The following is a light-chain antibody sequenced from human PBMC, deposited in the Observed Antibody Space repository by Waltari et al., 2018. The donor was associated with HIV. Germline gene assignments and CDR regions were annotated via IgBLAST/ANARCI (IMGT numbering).Light chain of an antibody. CDR3: QQSYSTTRT. V-gene: IGKV1-39*01. CDR1: QSITNY. Sequence: DIQMTQFPSSLPASVGDRVTITCRASQSITNYLNWYQQKPGQAPKVLIYTASSLQSGVPSRFSGSGSGTDFTLTISSLQPDDFATYYCQQSYSTTRTFGQGTKVEIK. J-gene: IGKJ1*01. CDR2: TAS.